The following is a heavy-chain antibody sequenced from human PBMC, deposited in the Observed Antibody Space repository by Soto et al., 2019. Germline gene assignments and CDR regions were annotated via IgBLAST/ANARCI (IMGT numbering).Heavy chain of an antibody. CDR3: AKDIKVRGTYGMDV. D-gene: IGHD3-10*01. CDR2: ISGSGGST. Sequence: PGGSLRLSCAASGFTFSSYAMNWVRQAPGKGLEWVSAISGSGGSTYYADSVKGRFTISRDNSKNTLYLQMNSLRAEDTAVYYCAKDIKVRGTYGMDVWGQGTTVTVSS. J-gene: IGHJ6*02. V-gene: IGHV3-23*01. CDR1: GFTFSSYA.